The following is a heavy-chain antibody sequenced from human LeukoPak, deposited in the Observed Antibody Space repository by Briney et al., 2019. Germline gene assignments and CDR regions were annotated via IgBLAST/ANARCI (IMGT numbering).Heavy chain of an antibody. J-gene: IGHJ4*02. D-gene: IGHD3-16*02. CDR3: ARVGGRYSSLGY. V-gene: IGHV3-7*01. CDR2: IKQDGSEK. Sequence: TGGSLRLSCAASGFTFSSYWMSWVRQAPGKGLEWVANIKQDGSEKYYVDSVKGRFTISRDNDKNSLFLQMTSLRAEDTAVYYCARVGGRYSSLGYWGQGTLVTVSS. CDR1: GFTFSSYW.